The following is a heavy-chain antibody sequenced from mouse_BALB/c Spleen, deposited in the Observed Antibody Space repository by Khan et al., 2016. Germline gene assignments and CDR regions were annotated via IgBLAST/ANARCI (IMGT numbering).Heavy chain of an antibody. CDR2: ISTGGDI. V-gene: IGHV5-6-5*01. J-gene: IGHJ4*01. CDR3: ARGDYDWGYYCSIDY. CDR1: GFTFSSYV. Sequence: EVELVESGGGLVKPGGSLKLSCAASGFTFSSYVMSWVRQTPEKRLEWVASISTGGDIYYPDSVKGRFTISRDNARNILYLQMASLRSEDTAMYYCARGDYDWGYYCSIDYWGQGTSVTVSS. D-gene: IGHD2-4*01.